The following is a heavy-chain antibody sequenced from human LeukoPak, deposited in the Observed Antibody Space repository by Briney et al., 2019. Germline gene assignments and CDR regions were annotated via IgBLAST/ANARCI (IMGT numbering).Heavy chain of an antibody. J-gene: IGHJ5*02. CDR3: ARVWVSVVPAAILWFDP. CDR1: GGSISSYY. CDR2: IYYSGST. D-gene: IGHD2-2*02. V-gene: IGHV4-59*01. Sequence: SETLSLTCTVFGGSISSYYWSWIRQPPGKGLEWIGYIYYSGSTNYNPSLKSRVTISVDTSKNQFSLKLSSVTAADTAVYYCARVWVSVVPAAILWFDPWGQGTLVTVSP.